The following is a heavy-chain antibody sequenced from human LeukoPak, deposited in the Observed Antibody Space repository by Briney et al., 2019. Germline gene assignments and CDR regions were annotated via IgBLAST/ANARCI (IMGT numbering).Heavy chain of an antibody. CDR3: ARVAYDSSGYYYGSFDY. J-gene: IGHJ4*02. V-gene: IGHV4-38-2*02. D-gene: IGHD3-22*01. Sequence: SETLSLTCTVSGYSISSGYYWGWIRQPPGKGLEWIGSIYHSGSTYYNPSLKSRVTISVDTSKNQFSLKLSSVTAADTAVYYCARVAYDSSGYYYGSFDYWGQGTLVTVSS. CDR1: GYSISSGYY. CDR2: IYHSGST.